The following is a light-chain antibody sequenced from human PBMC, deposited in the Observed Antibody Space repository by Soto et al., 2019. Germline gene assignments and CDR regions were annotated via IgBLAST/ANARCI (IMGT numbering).Light chain of an antibody. Sequence: QSVLTQPPSVSGAPGQRVTIACTGNNSNIGAGYDVHWYRLFPGGAPTLLISGYYHRPSGVPDRVSGSKSGTSASLAISELQGEEAGEYYCQAHVSGVTGRMFGTGTKLTVL. CDR3: QAHVSGVTGRM. CDR2: GYY. V-gene: IGLV1-40*01. J-gene: IGLJ3*02. CDR1: NSNIGAGYD.